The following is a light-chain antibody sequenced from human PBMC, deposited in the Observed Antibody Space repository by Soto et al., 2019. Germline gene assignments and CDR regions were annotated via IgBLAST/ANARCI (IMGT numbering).Light chain of an antibody. CDR2: DTS. V-gene: IGKV3-15*01. CDR3: QQYDNRPPGT. J-gene: IGKJ2*01. Sequence: EIVMTQSPATLSVSPGERVTLSCRASQSVSRFLAWYQQRPGQAPRLLIYDTSTRATGVPARFSGSGSGTEFSLTISSLQSEDFAVYYCQQYDNRPPGTFGQGTKVEVK. CDR1: QSVSRF.